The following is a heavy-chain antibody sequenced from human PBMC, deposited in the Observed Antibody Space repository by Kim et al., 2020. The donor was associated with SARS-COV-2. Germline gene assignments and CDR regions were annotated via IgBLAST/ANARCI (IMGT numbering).Heavy chain of an antibody. CDR2: IKPKTGGT. V-gene: IGHV1-2*02. CDR3: ARDNYGSGSYQGALDV. D-gene: IGHD3-10*01. Sequence: ASVKVSCQASAYTFTDYYIHWVRQAPGRGLEWMGWIKPKTGGTNLAQKFQGRVTMTRATSTSTAYMELSSLRSDDTAVYYCARDNYGSGSYQGALDVWGQGTMVSVSS. CDR1: AYTFTDYY. J-gene: IGHJ3*01.